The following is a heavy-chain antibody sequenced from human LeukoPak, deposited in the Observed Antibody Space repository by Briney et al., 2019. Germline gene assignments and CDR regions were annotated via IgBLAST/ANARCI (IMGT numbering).Heavy chain of an antibody. D-gene: IGHD3-10*01. CDR3: ARVDYYGSGNVPDY. V-gene: IGHV4-30-4*01. J-gene: IGHJ4*02. CDR2: IYYSGST. Sequence: SQTLSLTCTVSGGSISSGDYYWSCIRQPPGKGLEWIGYIYYSGSTYYNPSLKSRVTISVDTSKNQFSLKLSSVTAADTAVYYCARVDYYGSGNVPDYWGQGTLVTVSS. CDR1: GGSISSGDYY.